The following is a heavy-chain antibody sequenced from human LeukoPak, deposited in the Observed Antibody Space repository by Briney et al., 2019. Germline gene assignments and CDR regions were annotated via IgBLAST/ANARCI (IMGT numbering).Heavy chain of an antibody. V-gene: IGHV3-23*01. CDR1: GFTFSSYA. D-gene: IGHD3-10*01. CDR3: AKDALWFGELLDHDAFDI. J-gene: IGHJ3*02. Sequence: GGSLRLSCAASGFTFSSYAMSWVRQAPGKGLEWVSAISGSGGSTYYADSVKGRFTISRDNSKNTLYLQMNSLRAEDTAVYYCAKDALWFGELLDHDAFDIWGQGTMVTVSS. CDR2: ISGSGGST.